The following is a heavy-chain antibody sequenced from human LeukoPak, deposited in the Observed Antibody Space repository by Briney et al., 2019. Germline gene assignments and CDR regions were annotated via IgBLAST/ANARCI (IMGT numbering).Heavy chain of an antibody. Sequence: GGSLRLSCEGSGFSFSSYWMTWVRQSPGKGPEWVANIKQDESERYTVDSVKGRFTISRDNAKNSVYLHMNSLRAEDTALYYCARLSAYYYGSFFYYYMDVWGKGATVTVSS. V-gene: IGHV3-7*01. CDR1: GFSFSSYW. D-gene: IGHD3-10*01. CDR2: IKQDESER. J-gene: IGHJ6*03. CDR3: ARLSAYYYGSFFYYYMDV.